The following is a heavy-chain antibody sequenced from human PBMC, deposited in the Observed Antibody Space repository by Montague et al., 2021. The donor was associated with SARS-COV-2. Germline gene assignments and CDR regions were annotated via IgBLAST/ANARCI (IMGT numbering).Heavy chain of an antibody. V-gene: IGHV4-59*01. J-gene: IGHJ4*02. CDR2: IYYSGST. CDR1: GGSISSYY. D-gene: IGHD5-18*01. Sequence: SETLSLTCTVSGGSISSYYWSWIRQPPGKGLEWIGYIYYSGSTNYNPSLKSQVTISVDTSKNQFSLKLSSVTAADTAVYYCASSSGYSYGYYFDYWGQGTLVTVSS. CDR3: ASSSGYSYGYYFDY.